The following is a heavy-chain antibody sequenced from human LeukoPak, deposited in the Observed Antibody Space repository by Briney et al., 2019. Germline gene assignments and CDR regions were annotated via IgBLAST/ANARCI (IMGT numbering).Heavy chain of an antibody. CDR2: ISSSGGTI. CDR3: ASALSSNSLFDY. V-gene: IGHV3-11*04. J-gene: IGHJ4*02. Sequence: GGSLRLSCAASGFTFSDYYMSWIRQAPGKGLEWVSYISSSGGTIYYADSVKGRFTISRDNAKNSLYLQMNSLRAEDTAVYYCASALSSNSLFDYWGQGTLVTVSS. CDR1: GFTFSDYY. D-gene: IGHD4-23*01.